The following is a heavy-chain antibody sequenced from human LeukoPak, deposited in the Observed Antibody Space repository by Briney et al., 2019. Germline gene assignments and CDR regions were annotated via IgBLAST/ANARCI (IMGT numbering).Heavy chain of an antibody. CDR3: ARDSGYSYGYDLHP. D-gene: IGHD5-18*01. Sequence: GGSLRLSCAASGSTFTDYYMSWLRQAPGKGLEWVSYISSSGSTIYYADSVKGRFTISRDNAKNSLYLQMNSLRAEYTAVYYYARDSGYSYGYDLHPCDQGTLVTVSS. J-gene: IGHJ5*02. CDR2: ISSSGSTI. V-gene: IGHV3-11*04. CDR1: GSTFTDYY.